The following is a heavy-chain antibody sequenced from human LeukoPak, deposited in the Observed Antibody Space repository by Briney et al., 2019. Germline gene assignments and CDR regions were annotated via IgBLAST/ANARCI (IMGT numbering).Heavy chain of an antibody. CDR3: ATLTPWSGDDGGDLDY. J-gene: IGHJ4*02. V-gene: IGHV1-69*05. D-gene: IGHD3-3*01. CDR1: GGTFSSYA. CDR2: IIPIFGTA. Sequence: ASVKVSCKASGGTFSSYAISWVRQAPGQGLEWMGGIIPIFGTANYAQKFQGRVTFTTDESTSTAYMELSSLRSEDTAVYYCATLTPWSGDDGGDLDYWGQGTLVTVSS.